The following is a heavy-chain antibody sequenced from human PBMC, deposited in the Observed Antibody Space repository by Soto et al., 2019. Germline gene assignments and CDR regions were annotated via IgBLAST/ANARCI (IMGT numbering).Heavy chain of an antibody. CDR3: ARGNFYYGLDV. CDR1: GGSFSGNY. CDR2: FSDSGST. Sequence: LSLTCAVYGGSFSGNYWSWIRQPPGKGLEWIGEFSDSGSTNYNPSLKSRVTISEDMSKSQFSLKLSSVTAADTAVYYCARGNFYYGLDVWGQGTTVTVSS. V-gene: IGHV4-34*01. J-gene: IGHJ6*02.